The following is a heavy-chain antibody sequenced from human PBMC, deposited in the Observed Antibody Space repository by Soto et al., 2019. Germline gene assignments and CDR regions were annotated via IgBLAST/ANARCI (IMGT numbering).Heavy chain of an antibody. D-gene: IGHD2-15*01. CDR2: ISGSGGST. J-gene: IGHJ4*02. V-gene: IGHV3-23*01. CDR3: ARGQGIVMFPFPVGIVNRPKPTGFDY. CDR1: GFTFSSYA. Sequence: EVQLLESGGGLARPGGALRLCCTASGFTFSSYAMTWVRQAPGKGLEWVSGISGSGGSTHYTDAVKGRFTVSRDNSNNTICLQMNSLRVEDTAVYYCARGQGIVMFPFPVGIVNRPKPTGFDYWGQGTLVTVST.